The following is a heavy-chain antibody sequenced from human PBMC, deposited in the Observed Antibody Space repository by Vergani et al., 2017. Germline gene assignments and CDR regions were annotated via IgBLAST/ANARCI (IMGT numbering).Heavy chain of an antibody. J-gene: IGHJ6*02. CDR2: ISGSGGST. D-gene: IGHD2-2*01. Sequence: EVQLLESGGGLVQPGGSLRLSCAASGFTFSSYAMSWVRQAPGKGLEWVSAISGSGGSTYYADSVKGRFTISRDNSKNTLYLQMNSLRAEDTAVYYCAQSTGIVVVPYLYYYYGMDVWGQGTTVTISS. CDR1: GFTFSSYA. V-gene: IGHV3-23*01. CDR3: AQSTGIVVVPYLYYYYGMDV.